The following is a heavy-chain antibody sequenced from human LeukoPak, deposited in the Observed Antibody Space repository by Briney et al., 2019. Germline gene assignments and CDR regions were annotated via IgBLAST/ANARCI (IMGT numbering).Heavy chain of an antibody. V-gene: IGHV4-39*01. J-gene: IGHJ4*02. CDR1: GGSISNSGYY. D-gene: IGHD3-3*01. Sequence: SETLSLTCSVSGGSISNSGYYWGWIRQPPGKGLEWIASIYYSGNTYYNPSLQSRVTISRDTSKNQFSLKLSSVTAADTAVYYCARLDYDFWSGDHDYWGQGTLVTVSS. CDR2: IYYSGNT. CDR3: ARLDYDFWSGDHDY.